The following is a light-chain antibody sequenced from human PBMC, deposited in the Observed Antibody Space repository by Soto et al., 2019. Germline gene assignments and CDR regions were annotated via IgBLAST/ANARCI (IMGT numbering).Light chain of an antibody. J-gene: IGKJ5*01. Sequence: DIQVTQSPSSLSASVGDRVAMSCRASQSISTYLNWYQQKQGKAPTLLIHAASTLQSGVPSRFSGSGSGTDGTITISSLQTEDGSTYYCQQHNSYPITFGQGTRLEIK. CDR1: QSISTY. V-gene: IGKV1-9*01. CDR3: QQHNSYPIT. CDR2: AAS.